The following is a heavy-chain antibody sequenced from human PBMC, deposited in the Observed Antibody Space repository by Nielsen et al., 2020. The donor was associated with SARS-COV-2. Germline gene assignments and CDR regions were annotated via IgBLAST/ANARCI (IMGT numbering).Heavy chain of an antibody. CDR1: GFTFSSYA. V-gene: IGHV3-30-3*01. CDR2: ISYDGSNK. D-gene: IGHD5-12*01. Sequence: GGSLRLSCAASGFTFSSYAMHWVRQAPGKGLEWVAVISYDGSNKYYADSVKGRFTISRDNAKNSLYLQMNSLRAEDTALYYCAKDRGGYDQRNFDYWGQGTLVTVSS. CDR3: AKDRGGYDQRNFDY. J-gene: IGHJ4*02.